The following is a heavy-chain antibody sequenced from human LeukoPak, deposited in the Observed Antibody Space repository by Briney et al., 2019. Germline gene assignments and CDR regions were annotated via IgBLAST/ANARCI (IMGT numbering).Heavy chain of an antibody. V-gene: IGHV4-34*01. D-gene: IGHD3-22*01. J-gene: IGHJ5*02. Sequence: ASETLSLTCAVYGGSFSGYYWSWIRQPPGKGLEWIGEINHSGSTNYNPSLKSRVTISVDTSKNQFSLQLSSVTPDDTAVYYCARDSYDSGGYLEGGFDPWGQGTLVTVSS. CDR1: GGSFSGYY. CDR2: INHSGST. CDR3: ARDSYDSGGYLEGGFDP.